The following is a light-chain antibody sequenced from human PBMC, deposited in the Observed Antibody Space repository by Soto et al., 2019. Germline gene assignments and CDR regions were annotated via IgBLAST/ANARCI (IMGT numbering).Light chain of an antibody. CDR3: SSYTSSATVV. V-gene: IGLV2-14*03. CDR1: SSDVSAYNH. J-gene: IGLJ2*01. Sequence: QSALAQPASVSGSPGQSIAISCSGTSSDVSAYNHVSWYQQHPGKAPKLMIYDVKDRPPGVSNRFSGSKSGNTASLTISALQPEDEGDYYCSSYTSSATVVFGGGTKLTVL. CDR2: DVK.